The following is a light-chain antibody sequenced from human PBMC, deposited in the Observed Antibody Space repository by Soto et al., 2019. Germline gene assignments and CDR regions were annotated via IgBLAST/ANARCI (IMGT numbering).Light chain of an antibody. CDR2: RNN. CDR3: AAWDDSLSGVV. CDR1: RSNIGSNY. V-gene: IGLV1-47*01. J-gene: IGLJ3*02. Sequence: QSVLTQPPSASGTPGQRGTISCSGARSNIGSNYVYWYQQLPGTAPKLLIYRNNQRPSGVPDRFSGSKSDTSASLAISGLRSEDEADYYCAAWDDSLSGVVFGGGTKLTVL.